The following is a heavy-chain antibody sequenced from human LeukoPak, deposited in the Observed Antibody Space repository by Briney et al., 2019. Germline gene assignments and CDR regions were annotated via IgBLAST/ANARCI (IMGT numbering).Heavy chain of an antibody. Sequence: PSETLSLTCSVSGVSIGSTAYYWGWIRQPPGKGLEWIGSIYYTGITYYNPSLKSRVTISLATSRNQFSLKLNSVTAPETAVYYCVGRRGDGDYRPEYWGQGTLVTVSS. CDR3: VGRRGDGDYRPEY. CDR2: IYYTGIT. J-gene: IGHJ4*02. V-gene: IGHV4-39*01. CDR1: GVSIGSTAYY. D-gene: IGHD4-17*01.